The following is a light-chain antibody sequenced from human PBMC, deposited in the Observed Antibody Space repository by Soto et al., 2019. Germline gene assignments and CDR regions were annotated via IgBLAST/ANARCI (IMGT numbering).Light chain of an antibody. Sequence: IVMTQSPTTLSVSPGSTSTLSCRASQRVGINLAWYQQKPGQAPRFLIYSASTRASGIPDRFSGSGSGTEFTLTISSLQSEDFAFFYCQQYDGWPRTFGQGTKVDIK. CDR2: SAS. CDR3: QQYDGWPRT. CDR1: QRVGIN. J-gene: IGKJ1*01. V-gene: IGKV3-15*01.